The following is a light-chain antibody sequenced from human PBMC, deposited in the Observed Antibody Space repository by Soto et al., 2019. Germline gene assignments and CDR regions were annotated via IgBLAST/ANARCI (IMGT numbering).Light chain of an antibody. CDR1: HSVSSY. Sequence: DIVLTQSPDTLSLSPGXRATLSCRASHSVSSYLAWYQQRPGQAPRLLIYDASNRATGIPARFSGSGSGTHLTLTISSLEPHDLAVYCCQKRSNLPTFAPGTKVDIK. J-gene: IGKJ1*01. V-gene: IGKV3-11*01. CDR3: QKRSNLPT. CDR2: DAS.